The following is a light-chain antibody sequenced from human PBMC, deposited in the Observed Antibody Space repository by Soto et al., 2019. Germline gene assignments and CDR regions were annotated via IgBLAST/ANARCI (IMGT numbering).Light chain of an antibody. CDR1: SSDIGSYNG. Sequence: QSALTQPPSVSGSPGQSVTISCTGTSSDIGSYNGVSWYQQPPGTAPKLISYAGSTRTSGVPDRFSGSKSANTASLTISGLQAEYEDDYYCNSYTSRGTNVYVTGTK. J-gene: IGLJ1*01. V-gene: IGLV2-18*02. CDR3: NSYTSRGTNV. CDR2: AGS.